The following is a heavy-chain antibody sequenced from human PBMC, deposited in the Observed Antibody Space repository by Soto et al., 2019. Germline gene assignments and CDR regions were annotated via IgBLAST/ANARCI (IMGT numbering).Heavy chain of an antibody. CDR1: GGSISSGGYY. D-gene: IGHD6-19*01. J-gene: IGHJ6*02. CDR2: IYYSGST. CDR3: ARGGPGGWSTTLGYYGMDV. Sequence: SETLSLTCTVSGGSISSGGYYWSWIRQHPGKGLEWIGYIYYSGSTYYNPSLKSRVTISVDTSKNQFSLKLSSVTAADTAVYYCARGGPGGWSTTLGYYGMDVWGQGTTVTVSS. V-gene: IGHV4-31*03.